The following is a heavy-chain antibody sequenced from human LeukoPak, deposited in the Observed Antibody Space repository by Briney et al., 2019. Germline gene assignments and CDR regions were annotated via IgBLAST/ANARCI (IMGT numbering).Heavy chain of an antibody. V-gene: IGHV4-38-2*02. CDR3: ARGLGSSWYRGKYFDY. CDR1: GYSISSGYH. J-gene: IGHJ4*02. CDR2: IYQSGST. D-gene: IGHD6-13*01. Sequence: SETLSLTCSVSGYSISSGYHWAWIRQAPGKGLEWMGSIYQSGSTYDNMSLKSRVSLSVDTSRNQFSLKLSSVTAADTAVYYCARGLGSSWYRGKYFDYWGQGTLVTVSS.